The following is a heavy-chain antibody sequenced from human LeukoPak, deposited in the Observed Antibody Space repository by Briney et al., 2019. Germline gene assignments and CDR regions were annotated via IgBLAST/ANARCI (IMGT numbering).Heavy chain of an antibody. CDR2: IWYDGSNK. CDR1: GFTFSSYG. CDR3: ARQRSSGWLGVGGGMDV. D-gene: IGHD6-19*01. Sequence: GGSLRLSCAASGFTFSSYGMHWVRQAPGKGLEWVAVIWYDGSNKYYADSVKGRFTISRDNSKNTLYLQMNSLRAEDTAVYYCARQRSSGWLGVGGGMDVWGQGTTVTVSS. J-gene: IGHJ6*02. V-gene: IGHV3-33*01.